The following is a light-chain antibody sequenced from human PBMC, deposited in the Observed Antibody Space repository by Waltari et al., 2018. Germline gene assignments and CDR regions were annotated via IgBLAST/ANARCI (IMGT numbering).Light chain of an antibody. CDR3: QQANSFPFT. J-gene: IGKJ3*01. V-gene: IGKV1-12*02. CDR1: QDISDW. Sequence: DIQMTQSPSSVSAPVGDRVSITCRASQDISDWLAWYQQKPGKAPKVLIYAASSLQSGVPSRFSASGSGTDFILTISSLQPEDFATYYCQQANSFPFTFGPGTKVDIK. CDR2: AAS.